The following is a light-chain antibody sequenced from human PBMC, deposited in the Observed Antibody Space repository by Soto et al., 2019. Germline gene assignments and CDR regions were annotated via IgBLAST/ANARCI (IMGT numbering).Light chain of an antibody. V-gene: IGLV2-14*01. J-gene: IGLJ2*01. CDR2: EGS. Sequence: QSALTQPASVSGSPGQSITISCTGTSSDVGGSNYVSWYQQHPGKAPKLMIYEGSNRPSGVSYRFSGSKSGTTASLTISGLQAEDEADYYCSSYTSSSTLVVFGGGTKLTVL. CDR3: SSYTSSSTLVV. CDR1: SSDVGGSNY.